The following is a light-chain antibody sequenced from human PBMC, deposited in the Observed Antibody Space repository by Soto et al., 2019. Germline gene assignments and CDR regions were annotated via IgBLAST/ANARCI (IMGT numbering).Light chain of an antibody. V-gene: IGLV1-40*01. CDR2: GNA. J-gene: IGLJ3*02. CDR3: QSYDSSLSGSV. CDR1: SSNIGAGYD. Sequence: QSVLTQPPSVSGAPGQRVTISCTGSSSNIGAGYDVNWYQQIPGRAPKLLIYGNAKRPSGVPDRFSGSKSGTSASLGITGLQAEDEGDYYCQSYDSSLSGSVFGGGTKLTVL.